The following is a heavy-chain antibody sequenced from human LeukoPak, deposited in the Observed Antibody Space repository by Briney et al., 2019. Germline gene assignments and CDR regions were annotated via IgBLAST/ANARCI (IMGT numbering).Heavy chain of an antibody. CDR1: GYSISSGYY. CDR2: IYHSGST. J-gene: IGHJ5*02. CDR3: ARGGGAAAVAYWLDP. Sequence: SETLSLTCAVSGYSISSGYYWGWIRQPPGKGLESIGSIYHSGSTYYNPSLKSRVTISVDTSKNQFSLKLSSVTAADTAVYYCARGGGAAAVAYWLDPWGQGTLVTVSS. V-gene: IGHV4-38-2*01. D-gene: IGHD6-13*01.